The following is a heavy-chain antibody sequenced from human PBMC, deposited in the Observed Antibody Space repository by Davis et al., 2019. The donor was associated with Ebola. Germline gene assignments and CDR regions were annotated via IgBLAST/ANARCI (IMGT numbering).Heavy chain of an antibody. CDR3: ARFYWRYYGMDV. Sequence: GGSLRPSFPPLGFTAISNYMSWFRHAPGKGLEWASAFYSGGTTYYADSVKGRFTISRHNSKNTLYLQMKSLRAEDTGVYYRARFYWRYYGMDVWGQGTTVTVSS. D-gene: IGHD3-3*01. CDR1: GFTAISNY. CDR2: FYSGGTT. J-gene: IGHJ6*02. V-gene: IGHV3-53*04.